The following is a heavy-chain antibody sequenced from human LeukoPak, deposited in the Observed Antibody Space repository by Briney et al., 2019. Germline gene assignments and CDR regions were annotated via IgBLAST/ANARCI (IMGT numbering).Heavy chain of an antibody. CDR3: VRDRGNDYFDY. D-gene: IGHD1-1*01. J-gene: IGHJ4*02. CDR2: IWYDGSDK. CDR1: GFTFRSHG. Sequence: GGSLRLSCAASGFTFRSHGMHWVRQAPGKGLEWVAVIWYDGSDKYYADSVKGRFTISRDNSKDLLYLQMNSLRAEDTAVYYCVRDRGNDYFDYWGQGILVTVSS. V-gene: IGHV3-33*01.